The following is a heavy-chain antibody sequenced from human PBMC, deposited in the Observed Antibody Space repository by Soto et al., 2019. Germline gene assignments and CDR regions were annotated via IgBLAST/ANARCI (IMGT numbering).Heavy chain of an antibody. D-gene: IGHD3-22*01. CDR1: GGSISSGGYY. CDR2: IYYSGST. CDR3: ARGLDDSSGYYYGNWFDP. V-gene: IGHV4-31*03. Sequence: SETLSLTCPVSGGSISSGGYYWSWIRQHPGKGLEWIGYIYYSGSTYYNPSLKSRVTISVDTSKNQFSLKLSSVTAADTAVYYCARGLDDSSGYYYGNWFDPWGQGTLVTVSS. J-gene: IGHJ5*02.